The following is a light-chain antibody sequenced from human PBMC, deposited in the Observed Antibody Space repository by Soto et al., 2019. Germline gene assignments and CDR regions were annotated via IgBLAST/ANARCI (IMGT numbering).Light chain of an antibody. CDR2: GVS. CDR3: QQYNNWPTWK. CDR1: QSVSSK. J-gene: IGKJ1*01. V-gene: IGKV3-15*01. Sequence: EIVLTQSPATLSLSPGERATLSCRASQSVSSKLAWFQQKPGQAPSLLIYGVSTRATGVPVRFSGSGSGTEFTLTISSLQSEDFAVYFCQQYNNWPTWKFGQGTKVDIK.